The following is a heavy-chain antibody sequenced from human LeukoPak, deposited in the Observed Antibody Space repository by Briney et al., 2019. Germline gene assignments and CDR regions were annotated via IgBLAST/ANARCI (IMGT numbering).Heavy chain of an antibody. J-gene: IGHJ6*03. CDR3: TREASSNYYYYMDV. V-gene: IGHV3-73*01. D-gene: IGHD3-10*01. CDR2: IRRKAHSYAT. CDR1: GFTFSAAA. Sequence: PGGSLRLSCAASGFTFSAAAMHWVRQASGKGLEWVGRIRRKAHSYATAYGASVKGRFTISRDDLKNTAYLQMNSLKTEDTAVYYCTREASSNYYYYMDVWSKGTTVTVSS.